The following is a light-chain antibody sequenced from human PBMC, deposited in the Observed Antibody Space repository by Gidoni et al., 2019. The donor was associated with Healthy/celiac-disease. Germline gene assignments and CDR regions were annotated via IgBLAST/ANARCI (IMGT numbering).Light chain of an antibody. Sequence: QSVLTQPPPVSAAPGQKATISCSGSTSNVGDNFVSWYQQPPGTAPKLLIYENNKRPSGIPDRFSGSKSGTSATLDITGLQTGDEADYYCGAWDKSLSAGVFGGGTKVTVL. CDR2: ENN. V-gene: IGLV1-51*02. CDR3: GAWDKSLSAGV. J-gene: IGLJ2*01. CDR1: TSNVGDNF.